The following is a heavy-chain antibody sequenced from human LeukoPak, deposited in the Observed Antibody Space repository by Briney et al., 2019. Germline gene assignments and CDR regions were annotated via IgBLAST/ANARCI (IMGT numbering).Heavy chain of an antibody. D-gene: IGHD2/OR15-2a*01. CDR1: GGSISSYY. CDR3: ARDVLRMEGWFDP. J-gene: IGHJ5*02. CDR2: IYYSGST. V-gene: IGHV4-59*01. Sequence: SEALSLTCTVSGGSISSYYWSWIRQPPGKGLEWIGYIYYSGSTNYNPSLKSRVTISVDTSKNQFSLKLSSVTAADTAVYYCARDVLRMEGWFDPWGQGTLVTVSS.